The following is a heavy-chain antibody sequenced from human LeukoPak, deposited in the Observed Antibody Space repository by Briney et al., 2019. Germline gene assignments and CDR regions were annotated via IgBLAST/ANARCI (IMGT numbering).Heavy chain of an antibody. V-gene: IGHV4-59*08. CDR3: ARQGLKGAKEWLQFGYFDY. CDR2: IYYSGST. CDR1: GGSLSSYY. D-gene: IGHD5-24*01. J-gene: IGHJ4*02. Sequence: SETLSLTCTVSGGSLSSYYWSWIRQPPGKGLEWIGYIYYSGSTNYNPSLKSRVTISVDTSKNQCSLKLSCVTAADTAVYYCARQGLKGAKEWLQFGYFDYWGQGTLVTVSS.